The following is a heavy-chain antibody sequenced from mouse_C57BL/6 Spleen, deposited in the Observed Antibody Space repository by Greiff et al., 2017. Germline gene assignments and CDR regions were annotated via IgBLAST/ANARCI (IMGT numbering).Heavy chain of an antibody. CDR3: ARSLTTVGYFEV. CDR2: IHPNSGST. V-gene: IGHV1-64*01. Sequence: QVQLQQPGAELVKPGASVKLSCKASGYTFTSYWMHWVKQRPGQGLEWIGMIHPNSGSTNYNEKFKSKATLTVDKSSSTAYMQLSSLTSEDSAVYYCARSLTTVGYFEVWGTGTTVTVSS. CDR1: GYTFTSYW. D-gene: IGHD1-1*01. J-gene: IGHJ1*03.